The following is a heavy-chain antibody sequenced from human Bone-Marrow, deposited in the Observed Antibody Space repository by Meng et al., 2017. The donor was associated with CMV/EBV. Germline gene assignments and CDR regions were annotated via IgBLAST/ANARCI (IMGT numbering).Heavy chain of an antibody. CDR1: GFTFSSYG. CDR3: AKDLGFMENYYYYGMEV. Sequence: GESLKISCSASGFTFSSYGRHWVRQAPGKGLEWVAFIRYDGSNKYYADSVKGRFTISRDNSKNTLYLQMNSLRAEDTAVYYCAKDLGFMENYYYYGMEVWGQGNTVTVAS. J-gene: IGHJ6*02. D-gene: IGHD1-1*01. CDR2: IRYDGSNK. V-gene: IGHV3-30*02.